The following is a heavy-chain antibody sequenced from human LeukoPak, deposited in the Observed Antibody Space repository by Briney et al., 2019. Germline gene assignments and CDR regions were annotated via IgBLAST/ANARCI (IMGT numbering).Heavy chain of an antibody. CDR1: GFTFSNYG. J-gene: IGHJ4*02. CDR3: AKGMVRGVITLNYFDY. D-gene: IGHD3-10*01. V-gene: IGHV3-30*02. CDR2: IRYDGSNK. Sequence: GGSLRLSCAASGFTFSNYGMHWVRQAPGKGLEWVTFIRYDGSNKYYADSVKGRFTISRDNSKNTLYLQMNSLRAEDTAVYYCAKGMVRGVITLNYFDYWGQGTLVTVSS.